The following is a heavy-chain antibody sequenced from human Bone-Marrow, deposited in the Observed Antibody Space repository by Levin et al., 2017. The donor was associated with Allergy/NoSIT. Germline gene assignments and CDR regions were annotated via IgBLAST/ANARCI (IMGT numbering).Heavy chain of an antibody. CDR3: ARDLGD. J-gene: IGHJ4*02. CDR2: ISYDGSNK. V-gene: IGHV3-30*04. Sequence: GGSLRLSCAASGFTFSSYAMHWVRQAPGKGLEWVAVISYDGSNKYYADSVKGRFTISRDNSKNTLYLQMNSLRAEDTAVYYCARDLGDWGQGTLVTVSS. CDR1: GFTFSSYA.